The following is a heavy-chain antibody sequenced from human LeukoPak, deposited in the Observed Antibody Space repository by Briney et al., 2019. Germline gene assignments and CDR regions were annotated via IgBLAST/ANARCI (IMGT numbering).Heavy chain of an antibody. CDR3: AREVDYGDYGGFGYYFDY. CDR2: IIPILGIA. Sequence: ASVKVSCKASGGTFSSYAISWVRQAPRQGLEWMGRIIPILGIANYAQKFQGRVTITADKSTSTAYMELSSLRSEDTAVYYCAREVDYGDYGGFGYYFDYWGQGTLVTVSS. V-gene: IGHV1-69*04. J-gene: IGHJ4*02. D-gene: IGHD4-17*01. CDR1: GGTFSSYA.